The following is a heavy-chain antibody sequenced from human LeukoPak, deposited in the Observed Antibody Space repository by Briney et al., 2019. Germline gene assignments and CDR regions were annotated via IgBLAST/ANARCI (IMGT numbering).Heavy chain of an antibody. Sequence: GASVKVSCKASGYTFTSYGISWVRQAPGQGLEWMGWISAYNGNTNYAQKLQGRVTMTTDTSTSTAYMELRSLRSDDTAVYYCARAEVVTLKEISRRIPRYYFDYWGQGTLVTVSS. V-gene: IGHV1-18*01. D-gene: IGHD2-21*02. CDR1: GYTFTSYG. CDR3: ARAEVVTLKEISRRIPRYYFDY. CDR2: ISAYNGNT. J-gene: IGHJ4*02.